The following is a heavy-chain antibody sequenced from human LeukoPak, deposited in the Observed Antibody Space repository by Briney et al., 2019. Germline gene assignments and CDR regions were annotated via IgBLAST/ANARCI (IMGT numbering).Heavy chain of an antibody. J-gene: IGHJ4*02. CDR2: IYYSGST. D-gene: IGHD5-18*01. V-gene: IGHV4-39*01. CDR1: GGSISSSSYY. Sequence: SETLSLTCTVSGGSISSSSYYWGWIRQPPGKGLEWIGSIYYSGSTYYNPSLKSRVTISVDTSKNQFSLKLSSVTAADTAVCYCARHWDTYYFDYWGQGTLVTVSS. CDR3: ARHWDTYYFDY.